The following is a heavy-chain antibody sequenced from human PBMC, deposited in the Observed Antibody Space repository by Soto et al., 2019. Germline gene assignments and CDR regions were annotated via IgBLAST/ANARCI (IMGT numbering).Heavy chain of an antibody. CDR3: AREDYMDAFDI. Sequence: SETRALSSTVSIFTISSYDWSGIRPPPGKGLEWIGYIYYSGSTNYNPSLKSRVTISVDTSKNQFSLKLSSVTAADTAVYYCAREDYMDAFDIWGQGTMVTVSS. V-gene: IGHV4-59*01. J-gene: IGHJ3*02. CDR2: IYYSGST. D-gene: IGHD4-4*01. CDR1: IFTISSYD.